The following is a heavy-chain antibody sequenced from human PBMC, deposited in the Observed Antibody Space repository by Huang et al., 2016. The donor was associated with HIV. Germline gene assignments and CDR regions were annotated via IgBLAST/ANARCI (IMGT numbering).Heavy chain of an antibody. D-gene: IGHD6-6*01. J-gene: IGHJ4*02. CDR1: GYSFSSYW. CDR2: IFPQYSDT. V-gene: IGHV5-51*01. CDR3: ARRFSSSSGYFDY. Sequence: VQLVQSGAEVKKPGESLKISCKGSGYSFSSYWIAWVRQMPGKGLEWMGLIFPQYSDTNYSPSFEGQVTIAADKAIGTAYLQWSSLKASDTAMYYCARRFSSSSGYFDYWGQGSLVTVSS.